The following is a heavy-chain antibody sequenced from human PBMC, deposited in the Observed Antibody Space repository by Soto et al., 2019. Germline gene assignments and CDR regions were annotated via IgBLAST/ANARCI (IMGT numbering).Heavy chain of an antibody. Sequence: SETLSLTCTVSGGSISSGDYYWSWIRQPPGKGLEWIGYIYYSGSTYYNPSLKSRVTISVDTSKNQFSLKLSSVTAADTAVYYCASRAVSAAGPYYYHYYMDFWGKGTTVTVSS. J-gene: IGHJ6*03. CDR1: GGSISSGDYY. D-gene: IGHD6-13*01. CDR3: ASRAVSAAGPYYYHYYMDF. CDR2: IYYSGST. V-gene: IGHV4-30-4*01.